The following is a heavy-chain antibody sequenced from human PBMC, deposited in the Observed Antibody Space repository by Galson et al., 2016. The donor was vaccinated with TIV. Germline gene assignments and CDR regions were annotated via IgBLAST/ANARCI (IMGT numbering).Heavy chain of an antibody. J-gene: IGHJ6*03. CDR1: GYTLSSYS. CDR3: ARMPTKTFDFWSGYDNQFHMDV. Sequence: SVKVSCKASGYTLSSYSLNWVRQAPGQGLEWVGWISGYNGNTNSAQKFQGRVTMTTDTSTNTAYMALRSLTSDDTAVYYCARMPTKTFDFWSGYDNQFHMDVWGKGTTVTVSS. CDR2: ISGYNGNT. V-gene: IGHV1-18*04. D-gene: IGHD3-3*01.